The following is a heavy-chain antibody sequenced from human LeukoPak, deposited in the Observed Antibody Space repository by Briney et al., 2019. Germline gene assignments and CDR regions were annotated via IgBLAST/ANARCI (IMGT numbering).Heavy chain of an antibody. J-gene: IGHJ5*02. D-gene: IGHD5-18*01. CDR1: GGSISSSNW. CDR3: ARGQGYSYGYTWFDP. V-gene: IGHV4-4*02. Sequence: PSGTLSLTCAVSGGSISSSNWWSWVRQPPGKGLEWIGEIYHSGSTNYNPSLKSRVTISVDKSKNQFSLKLSSVTAADTAVYYCARGQGYSYGYTWFDPWGQGTLVTVSS. CDR2: IYHSGST.